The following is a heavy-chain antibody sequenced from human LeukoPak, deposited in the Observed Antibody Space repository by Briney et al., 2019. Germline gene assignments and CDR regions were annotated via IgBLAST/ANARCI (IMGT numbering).Heavy chain of an antibody. CDR3: ARVRGEIVVVPAAIHYYYYMDV. CDR2: IYYSGST. CDR1: GGSISSSSYY. D-gene: IGHD2-2*02. V-gene: IGHV4-39*07. Sequence: SETLSLTCTVSGGSISSSSYYWGWIRQPPGKGLEWIGSIYYSGSTYYNPSLKSRFTISVDTSKNQFSLKLSSVTAADTAVYYCARVRGEIVVVPAAIHYYYYMDVWGKGTTVTVSS. J-gene: IGHJ6*03.